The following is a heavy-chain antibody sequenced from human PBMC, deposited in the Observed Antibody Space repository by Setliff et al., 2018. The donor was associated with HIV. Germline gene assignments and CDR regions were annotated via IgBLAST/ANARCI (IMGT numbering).Heavy chain of an antibody. CDR3: ARDRHYSGLGSYGP. D-gene: IGHD3-10*01. CDR2: IFRSGTT. Sequence: TLSLTCTLSGGSFGDYHWSWIRQPAGRGLEWIGRIFRSGTTDYKFSLKSRVTISIDTSRNQFSLRLTSVTAGDTAVYYCARDRHYSGLGSYGPWGPGTLVTVSS. CDR1: GGSFGDYH. V-gene: IGHV4-4*07. J-gene: IGHJ5*02.